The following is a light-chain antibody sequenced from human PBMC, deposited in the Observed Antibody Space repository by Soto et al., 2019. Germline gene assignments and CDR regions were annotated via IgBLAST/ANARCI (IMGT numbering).Light chain of an antibody. Sequence: QSALTQPASVSGSPGQSITISCTGTSSDVGGYTSVSWYQQHPGKAPKLMIYEVSNRPSGVSRRFSGSKSGNTASLTISGLQAEDEAHYYCSSYTSDNRDYVFGTGTKLTVL. CDR2: EVS. CDR1: SSDVGGYTS. J-gene: IGLJ1*01. V-gene: IGLV2-14*01. CDR3: SSYTSDNRDYV.